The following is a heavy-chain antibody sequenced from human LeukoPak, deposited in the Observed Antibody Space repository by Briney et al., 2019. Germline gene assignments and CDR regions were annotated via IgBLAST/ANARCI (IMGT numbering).Heavy chain of an antibody. D-gene: IGHD2-2*01. CDR3: ARDPRWLTPDCTSTSCYENYFDP. J-gene: IGHJ5*02. V-gene: IGHV4-34*01. CDR2: INHSGST. CDR1: GGSFSGYY. Sequence: SETLSLTCAVYGGSFSGYYWSWIRQPPGKGLEWIGEINHSGSTNYNPSLKSRVTISVDTSKNQFSLNMYSVTAADTAVYYCARDPRWLTPDCTSTSCYENYFDPWGQGTLVTVSS.